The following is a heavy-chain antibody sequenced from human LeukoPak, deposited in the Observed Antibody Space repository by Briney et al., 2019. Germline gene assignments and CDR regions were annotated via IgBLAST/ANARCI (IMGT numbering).Heavy chain of an antibody. Sequence: GGSLRLSCAASGFTFSSYAMSWVRQAPGKGLEWVSGLSASGGLTYYSDSVKGRFTISRDNSKNTLYLQMNSLRADDTAVYYCAKGGSSYSEMDYWGLGTLVTVSS. CDR1: GFTFSSYA. CDR2: LSASGGLT. D-gene: IGHD4-11*01. V-gene: IGHV3-23*01. J-gene: IGHJ4*02. CDR3: AKGGSSYSEMDY.